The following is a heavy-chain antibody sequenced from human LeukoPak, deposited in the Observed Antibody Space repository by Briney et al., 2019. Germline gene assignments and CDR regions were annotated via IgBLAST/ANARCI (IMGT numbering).Heavy chain of an antibody. J-gene: IGHJ5*02. V-gene: IGHV3-66*02. CDR3: AREKTGYSYGYNWFDP. Sequence: GGSLRLSCAASAFTVSSNYMSWVRQAPGKGLEWVSVIYSGGSTYYADSVKGRFTISRDNSKNTLYLQMNSLRAEDTAVYYCAREKTGYSYGYNWFDPWGQGTLVTVSS. CDR2: IYSGGST. D-gene: IGHD5-18*01. CDR1: AFTVSSNY.